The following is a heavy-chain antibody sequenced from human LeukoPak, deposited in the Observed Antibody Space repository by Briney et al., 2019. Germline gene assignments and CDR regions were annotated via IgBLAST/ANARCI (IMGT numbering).Heavy chain of an antibody. CDR3: ARLYYYGSGSLPPNWFDP. V-gene: IGHV4-34*01. CDR2: INHSGST. J-gene: IGHJ5*02. CDR1: GGSFSGYY. D-gene: IGHD3-10*01. Sequence: SETLSLTCAAYGGSFSGYYWSWIRQPPGKGLEWIGEINHSGSTNYNPSLKSRVTISVDTSKNQFSLKLSSVTAADTDVYYCARLYYYGSGSLPPNWFDPWGQGTLVTVSS.